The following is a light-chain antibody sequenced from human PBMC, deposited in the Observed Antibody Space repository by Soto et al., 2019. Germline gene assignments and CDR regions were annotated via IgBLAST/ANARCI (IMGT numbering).Light chain of an antibody. CDR3: QQYSNRPPAT. CDR2: AAS. Sequence: EIVLTQSACTLSWSPGESPTLSSRASQSVTSNYLAWYQQKPGQAPRLTIYAASTRATGIPARFSGSGSGTEFTLTISSLQSEDFAVYYCQQYSNRPPATFGQGTKVDIK. V-gene: IGKV3-15*01. J-gene: IGKJ1*01. CDR1: QSVTSN.